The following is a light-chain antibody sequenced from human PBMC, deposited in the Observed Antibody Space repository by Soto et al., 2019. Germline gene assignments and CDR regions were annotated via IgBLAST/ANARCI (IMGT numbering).Light chain of an antibody. CDR1: QSVASN. J-gene: IGKJ5*01. Sequence: EIVMTQSPASLSVSPGERVPLSCRARQSVASNLAWYQQKPGQAPRLLIYGTSTRATGVPARFSGSGSGTDFTPTISSLQAADFAVYHCQHYNNWPITFGQGTRLEIK. CDR3: QHYNNWPIT. V-gene: IGKV3-15*01. CDR2: GTS.